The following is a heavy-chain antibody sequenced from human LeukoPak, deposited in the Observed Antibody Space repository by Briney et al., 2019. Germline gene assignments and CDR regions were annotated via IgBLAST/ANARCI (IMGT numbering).Heavy chain of an antibody. D-gene: IGHD3-3*01. V-gene: IGHV3-23*01. Sequence: GGSLSLSCGASGFTLSSYAVRCVRQAPGKGREWVSAISGCGGSTYYADSVKGRFNISRDNPKNTLYPQKNSLSAEDTAVYYCAKNYDIWSGSSNWFDPWGQGTLVTVSS. J-gene: IGHJ5*02. CDR3: AKNYDIWSGSSNWFDP. CDR2: ISGCGGST. CDR1: GFTLSSYA.